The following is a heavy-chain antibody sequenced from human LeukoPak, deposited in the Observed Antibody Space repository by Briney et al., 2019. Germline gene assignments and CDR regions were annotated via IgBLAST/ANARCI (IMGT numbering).Heavy chain of an antibody. CDR1: GGSFSGYY. Sequence: SETLSLTCAVYGGSFSGYYWSWIRQPPGKGLEWIGEINHSGSTNYNPSLKSRVTISVDTSKNQFSLKLSSVTAADTAVYYCAGGARGWYLRYWGQGTLVTVSS. CDR2: INHSGST. D-gene: IGHD6-19*01. V-gene: IGHV4-34*01. CDR3: AGGARGWYLRY. J-gene: IGHJ4*02.